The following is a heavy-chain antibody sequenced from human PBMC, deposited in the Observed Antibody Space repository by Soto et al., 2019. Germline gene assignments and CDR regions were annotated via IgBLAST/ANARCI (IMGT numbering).Heavy chain of an antibody. Sequence: GGSLRLSCAASGFTFSDYYMSWIRQAPGKGLEWVSYISSSGSTIYYADSVKGRFTISRDNAKNSLYLQMNSLRAEDTAVYYCARSIYGSGDYYYYMDVWGKGTTVTVSS. CDR1: GFTFSDYY. CDR2: ISSSGSTI. V-gene: IGHV3-11*01. CDR3: ARSIYGSGDYYYYMDV. D-gene: IGHD3-10*01. J-gene: IGHJ6*03.